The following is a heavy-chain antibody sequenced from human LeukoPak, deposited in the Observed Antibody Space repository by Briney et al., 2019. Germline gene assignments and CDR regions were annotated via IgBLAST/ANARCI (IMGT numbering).Heavy chain of an antibody. Sequence: NTSETLSLTCTVSGGSITSSSSYRGWIRQPPGRGLEWIGNIYNSGGTYYNPSLKSRVTILVDTSKNQFSLKLNSVTAADTAFYYCATSGGDWFDPWGQGTLVTVSS. D-gene: IGHD3-16*01. CDR3: ATSGGDWFDP. J-gene: IGHJ5*02. CDR2: IYNSGGT. CDR1: GGSITSSSSY. V-gene: IGHV4-39*07.